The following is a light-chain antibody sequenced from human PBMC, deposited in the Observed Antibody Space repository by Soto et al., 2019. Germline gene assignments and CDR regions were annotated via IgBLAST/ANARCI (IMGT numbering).Light chain of an antibody. J-gene: IGLJ2*01. V-gene: IGLV3-21*02. CDR2: DDS. CDR1: NIGSKS. CDR3: QVWDGSSEHVV. Sequence: SYELTQTPSVSVAPGQTAMITCAGNNIGSKSVHWYQQKPGQAPVLVVHDDSDRPSGIPERFSGSKSGDMATLTISRVEAGYEADYYCQVWDGSSEHVVFGGGTKLTVL.